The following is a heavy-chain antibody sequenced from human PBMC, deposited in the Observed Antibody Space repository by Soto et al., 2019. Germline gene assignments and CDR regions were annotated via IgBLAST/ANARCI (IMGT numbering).Heavy chain of an antibody. CDR2: ISAYNGNT. D-gene: IGHD4-17*01. CDR1: GYTFTSCG. J-gene: IGHJ3*02. Sequence: GASVKVSCKASGYTFTSCGISWVRQAPGQGLEWMGWISAYNGNTNYAQKLQGRVTMTTDTSTSTAYMELSSLRSEDTAVYYCARAPPGDYDAFDIWGQGTMVTVS. V-gene: IGHV1-18*01. CDR3: ARAPPGDYDAFDI.